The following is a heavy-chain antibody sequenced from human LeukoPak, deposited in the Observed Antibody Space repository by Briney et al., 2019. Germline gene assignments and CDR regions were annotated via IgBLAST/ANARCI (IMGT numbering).Heavy chain of an antibody. CDR2: IYHSGST. D-gene: IGHD3-10*01. V-gene: IGHV4-38-2*01. CDR3: PRAPNMVRVDY. CDR1: GYSISSGYY. Sequence: SESLSLTCAISGYSISSGYYWGWIRQPPGKGLEWIGSIYHSGSTYYNPSLMSRVTISVDTSKNQFSLKLSSVTAADTAVYYCPRAPNMVRVDYWGQGTLVTVSS. J-gene: IGHJ4*02.